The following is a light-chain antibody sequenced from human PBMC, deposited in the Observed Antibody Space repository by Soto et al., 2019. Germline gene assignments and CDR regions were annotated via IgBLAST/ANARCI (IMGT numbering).Light chain of an antibody. Sequence: DIGLTQSPGTLSLSPGERATLSCRASETVNSNYLAWYQQKRGQAPRLLIYGAYSRATGIQDRFSGSGSGTDFTLTIRRLEPEDFAVYYCKQYGSSPQTFGQGIKVDIK. CDR2: GAY. V-gene: IGKV3-20*01. J-gene: IGKJ1*01. CDR3: KQYGSSPQT. CDR1: ETVNSNY.